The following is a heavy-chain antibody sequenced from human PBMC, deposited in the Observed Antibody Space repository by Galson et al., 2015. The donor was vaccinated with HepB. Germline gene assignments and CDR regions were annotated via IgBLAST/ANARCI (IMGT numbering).Heavy chain of an antibody. CDR3: ARMQSNGRTRGDSLDI. Sequence: SLRLSCAASGFTISANYMTWVRQAPGKGLEWVSLLYSDRSTYYADSVKGRFTISRDNSKSTLYLHMNSLRAEDTAVYYCARMQSNGRTRGDSLDIWGQGAMVTVSS. J-gene: IGHJ3*02. D-gene: IGHD2-8*01. CDR2: LYSDRST. V-gene: IGHV3-66*01. CDR1: GFTISANY.